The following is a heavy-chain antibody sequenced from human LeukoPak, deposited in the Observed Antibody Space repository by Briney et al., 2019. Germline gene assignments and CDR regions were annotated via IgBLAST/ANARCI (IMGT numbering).Heavy chain of an antibody. CDR2: VSGSGGST. J-gene: IGHJ4*02. D-gene: IGHD2-2*01. CDR1: GFTFSNYA. CDR3: AIGVSSSANSYFDY. V-gene: IGHV3-23*01. Sequence: PGGSLRLSCAASGFTFSNYAMSWVRQAPGEGLEWVSGVSGSGGSTNYADSVKGRFTVSRDNSKNTLYLQMNSLRAEDTAVYYCAIGVSSSANSYFDYWGQGTLVTVSS.